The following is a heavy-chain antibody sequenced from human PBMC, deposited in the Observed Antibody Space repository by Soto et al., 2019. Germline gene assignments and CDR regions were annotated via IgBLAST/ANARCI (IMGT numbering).Heavy chain of an antibody. Sequence: PGESLKISCKGSGYSFTSYWISWVRQMPGKGLEWMGRIDPSDSYTNYSPSFQGHVTISADKSISTAYLQWSSLKASDTAMYYCARHWITMVRGVIIDPTDYYYSMDVWGQGTTVTAP. CDR1: GYSFTSYW. V-gene: IGHV5-10-1*01. D-gene: IGHD3-10*01. CDR2: IDPSDSYT. J-gene: IGHJ6*02. CDR3: ARHWITMVRGVIIDPTDYYYSMDV.